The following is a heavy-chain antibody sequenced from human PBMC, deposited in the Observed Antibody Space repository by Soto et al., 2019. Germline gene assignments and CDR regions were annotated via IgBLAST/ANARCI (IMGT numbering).Heavy chain of an antibody. V-gene: IGHV3-15*01. D-gene: IGHD3-10*01. CDR3: VTDRGGGMDV. J-gene: IGHJ6*01. CDR1: GFTFSDAW. CDR2: IKRKIDGETT. Sequence: EVQLVESGGGMVMPGGSLRLSCAASGFTFSDAWMTWIRQAPGKGLQCVGRIKRKIDGETTDYAAPVKGRFTISRDDSKNTLYLQMNRLKGEDTAMYYCVTDRGGGMDVWGQGTTVTVSS.